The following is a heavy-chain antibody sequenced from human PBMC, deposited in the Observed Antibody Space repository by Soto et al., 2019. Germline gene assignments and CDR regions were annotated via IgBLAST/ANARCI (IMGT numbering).Heavy chain of an antibody. CDR3: ARRYGSTIVY. Sequence: QVQLQESGPGLVKPSETLSLTCTVSGVTISSWYWSWIRQPPGKGLEWIGYIYYSGITNCNPSLERRVTISVDTSKNQFSLELSSVTAADTAVYYCARRYGSTIVYWGQGTLVTVSS. D-gene: IGHD1-26*01. CDR2: IYYSGIT. CDR1: GVTISSWY. J-gene: IGHJ4*02. V-gene: IGHV4-59*08.